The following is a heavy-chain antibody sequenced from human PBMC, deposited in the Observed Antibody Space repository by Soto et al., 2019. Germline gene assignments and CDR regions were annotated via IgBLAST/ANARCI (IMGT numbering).Heavy chain of an antibody. Sequence: VLLVESGGGLVQPGGSLRLSCAASGFIFSDHYMDWVRQAPGQGLEWVARIRNNATSHSTECAASVVGSFTISRDDSKNSLYLQINSLKTEDTAVYYCARYSGSYSRHADYWGQGTLVTISS. D-gene: IGHD1-26*01. J-gene: IGHJ4*02. CDR3: ARYSGSYSRHADY. V-gene: IGHV3-72*01. CDR2: IRNNATSHST. CDR1: GFIFSDHY.